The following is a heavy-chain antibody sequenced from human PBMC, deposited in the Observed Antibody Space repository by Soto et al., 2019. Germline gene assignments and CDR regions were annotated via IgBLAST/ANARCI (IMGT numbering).Heavy chain of an antibody. CDR2: ISYDGSNK. V-gene: IGHV3-30*18. J-gene: IGHJ6*02. CDR3: AKGGDGSSWVQNYYYYYGMDV. D-gene: IGHD6-13*01. Sequence: VGSLRLSFAASGFTFSSYGMHWVRKAPGKGLEWVAVISYDGSNKYYADSVKGRFTISRDNSKNTLYLQMYSLRAEDTAVYYCAKGGDGSSWVQNYYYYYGMDVWGQGTTVTVSS. CDR1: GFTFSSYG.